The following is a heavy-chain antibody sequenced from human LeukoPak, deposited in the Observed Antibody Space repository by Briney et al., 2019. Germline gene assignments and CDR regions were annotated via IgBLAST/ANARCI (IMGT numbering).Heavy chain of an antibody. D-gene: IGHD3-22*01. J-gene: IGHJ6*02. CDR3: ARVLHDSSGYYYPTKHYYYYGMDV. CDR2: ISTDGYTT. CDR1: GLAFSAYK. V-gene: IGHV3-74*01. Sequence: QIGGSLRLSCAASGLAFSAYKMHWVRQAPRKGLVWVSRISTDGYTTDYADFVQGRFTASRDNTKNTWSLEMNSLRAEDTAVYYCARVLHDSSGYYYPTKHYYYYGMDVWGQGTTVTVSS.